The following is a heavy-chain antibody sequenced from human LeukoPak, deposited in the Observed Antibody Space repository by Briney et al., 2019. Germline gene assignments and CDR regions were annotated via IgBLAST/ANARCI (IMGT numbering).Heavy chain of an antibody. CDR1: GGSISSSSYN. D-gene: IGHD3-22*01. J-gene: IGHJ4*02. CDR2: IYYSGTT. Sequence: PSETLSLTCIVSGGSISSSSYNWGWIRQPPGKGLEWIGSIYYSGTTYYNPSLKSRLTISVDTSKNQFSLNLSSVTAADTATYYCARRDYYDSTGYFGYWGQGTLVTVSS. V-gene: IGHV4-39*07. CDR3: ARRDYYDSTGYFGY.